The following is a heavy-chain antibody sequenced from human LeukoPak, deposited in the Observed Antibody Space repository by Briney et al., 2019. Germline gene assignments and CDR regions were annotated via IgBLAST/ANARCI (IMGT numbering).Heavy chain of an antibody. J-gene: IGHJ4*02. D-gene: IGHD4-23*01. V-gene: IGHV3-30*02. CDR1: GFTFSSYG. CDR2: IRYDGSNK. CDR3: APEYRDYGGNGGDY. Sequence: PGGSLRLSCAASGFTFSSYGMHWVRQAPGKGLEWVAFIRYDGSNKYYADSVKGRFTISRDNSKNTLYLQMNSLRAEDTAVYYCAPEYRDYGGNGGDYWGQGTLVTVSS.